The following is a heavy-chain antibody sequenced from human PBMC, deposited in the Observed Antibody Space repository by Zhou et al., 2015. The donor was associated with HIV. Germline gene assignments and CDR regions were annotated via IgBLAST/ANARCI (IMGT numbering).Heavy chain of an antibody. CDR2: IIPILRIP. CDR1: GGPFNSYS. Sequence: QVQLVQSGAEVKKPGSSVKVSFQASGGPFNSYSINWVRQAPGHGLEWMGGIIPILRIPNYAETSQGRVTITADTSTNTVYMELSSLRSEDTAVYYCAGDSDVTGPIAFDYWGQGTLVTVS. CDR3: AGDSDVTGPIAFDY. J-gene: IGHJ4*02. V-gene: IGHV1-69*04. D-gene: IGHD3-16*01.